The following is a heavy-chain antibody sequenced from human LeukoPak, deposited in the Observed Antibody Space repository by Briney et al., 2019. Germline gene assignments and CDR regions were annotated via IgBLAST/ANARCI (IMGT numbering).Heavy chain of an antibody. J-gene: IGHJ4*02. V-gene: IGHV3-53*01. CDR2: IYSGGST. Sequence: GGSLRLSCAASGFTVSSNYMSWVRQAPGKGLEWVSIIYSGGSTFYADSVKGRFTISRDNAKNSLYLQMNSLRAEDTAVYYCARDLGQQLYYWGQGTLVTVSS. D-gene: IGHD6-13*01. CDR1: GFTVSSNY. CDR3: ARDLGQQLYY.